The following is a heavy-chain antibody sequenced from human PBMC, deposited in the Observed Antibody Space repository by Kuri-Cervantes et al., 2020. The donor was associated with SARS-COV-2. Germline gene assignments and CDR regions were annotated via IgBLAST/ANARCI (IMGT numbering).Heavy chain of an antibody. V-gene: IGHV4-59*01. CDR3: AGGWVRDGDLIGDLDY. CDR2: IYYSWST. CDR1: GGSISSYY. Sequence: SETLSLTCTVSGGSISSYYWSWIRQPPRKGLEWIGYIYYSWSTNYNPSLKSRVTISVDMSKNQFLLKLSSVTAADTAVYYCAGGWVRDGDLIGDLDYWGQGTLVTVSS. J-gene: IGHJ4*02. D-gene: IGHD3-10*01.